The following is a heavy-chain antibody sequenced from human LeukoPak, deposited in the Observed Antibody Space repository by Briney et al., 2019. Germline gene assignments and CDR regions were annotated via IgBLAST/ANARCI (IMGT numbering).Heavy chain of an antibody. J-gene: IGHJ5*02. CDR3: ARVGSSGWSDRVDP. CDR2: IYYSGST. CDR1: GGSISSGDYY. V-gene: IGHV4-30-4*01. Sequence: SETLSLTCTVSGGSISSGDYYWSWIRQPPGKGLEWIGYIYYSGSTYYNPSLKSRVTISVGTSKNQFSLKLSSVTAADTAVYYCARVGSSGWSDRVDPWGQGTLVTVSS. D-gene: IGHD6-19*01.